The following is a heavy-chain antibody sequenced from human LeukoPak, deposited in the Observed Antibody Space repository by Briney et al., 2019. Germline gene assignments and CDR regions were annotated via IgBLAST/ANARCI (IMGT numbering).Heavy chain of an antibody. D-gene: IGHD6-13*01. CDR1: GFTVSSNY. CDR3: ARVKYSSSGDWFDP. V-gene: IGHV3-53*01. J-gene: IGHJ5*02. Sequence: PGGSLRLSCAASGFTVSSNYMSWVRQAPGKGLEWVSVIYNGGSTYYADSVKGRFTISRDNSKNTLYLQMNSLRAEDTAVYYCARVKYSSSGDWFDPWGQGTLVTVSP. CDR2: IYNGGST.